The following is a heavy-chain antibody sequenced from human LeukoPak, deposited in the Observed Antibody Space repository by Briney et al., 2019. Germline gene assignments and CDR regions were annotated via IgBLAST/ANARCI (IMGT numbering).Heavy chain of an antibody. V-gene: IGHV3-9*01. CDR1: GFTFDDYA. J-gene: IGHJ4*02. Sequence: PGGSLRLSCAASGFTFDDYAMHWVRQAPGKGLEWVSVISCNSGSIGYADSVKGRFTISRDNAKNSLYLQMNSLRAEDTALYYCAKASGGYYYRNCDYWGQGTLVTVSS. CDR2: ISCNSGSI. D-gene: IGHD3-22*01. CDR3: AKASGGYYYRNCDY.